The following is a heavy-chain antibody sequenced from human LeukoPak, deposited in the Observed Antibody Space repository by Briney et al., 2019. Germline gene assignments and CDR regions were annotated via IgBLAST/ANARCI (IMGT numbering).Heavy chain of an antibody. V-gene: IGHV1-8*01. Sequence: GASVKVSCKASGYTVTTYDINWVRQATGQGLEWLGWMSPNSGDTGYAQKFQGRVTMTSDSSISTAYMELSSLRSEDTAIYYCVRTPPNWGFDYWGQGTLVTVSS. J-gene: IGHJ4*02. D-gene: IGHD7-27*01. CDR2: MSPNSGDT. CDR1: GYTVTTYD. CDR3: VRTPPNWGFDY.